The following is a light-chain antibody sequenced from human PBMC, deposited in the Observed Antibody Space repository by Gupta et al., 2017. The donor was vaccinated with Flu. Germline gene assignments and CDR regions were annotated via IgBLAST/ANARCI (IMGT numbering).Light chain of an antibody. CDR3: EKWAGPLKAVV. Sequence: QSVLTQPPSVSAAPGQKVTISCSGSSSNIGNNYVSWYQQLPGTAHKLRIVVNNKRPSGIPDRFAGSKSGTSATPALTGLQTGEEAEDDCEKWAGPLKAVVFGGGTKLTVL. V-gene: IGLV1-51*02. J-gene: IGLJ3*02. CDR2: VNN. CDR1: SSNIGNNY.